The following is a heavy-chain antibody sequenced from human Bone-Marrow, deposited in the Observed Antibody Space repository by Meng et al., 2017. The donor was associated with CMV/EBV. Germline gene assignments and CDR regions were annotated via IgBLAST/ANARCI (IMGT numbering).Heavy chain of an antibody. J-gene: IGHJ4*02. CDR1: GFTFSSYG. Sequence: GGSLRLSCAASGFTFSSYGMHWVRQAPGKVLEWVAFIRYDGSNKYYADSVKGRFSISRDNSKNTLYLQLNSLRAEDTAVYYCAKGLGYSSSGGGIDYWGQGTLITVSS. CDR3: AKGLGYSSSGGGIDY. V-gene: IGHV3-30*02. D-gene: IGHD6-6*01. CDR2: IRYDGSNK.